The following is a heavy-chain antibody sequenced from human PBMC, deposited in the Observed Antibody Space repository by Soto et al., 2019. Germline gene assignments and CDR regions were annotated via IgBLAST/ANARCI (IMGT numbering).Heavy chain of an antibody. CDR1: GGSFSGYQ. CDR3: ARGLILWFGELSRRGGYYYYMDV. V-gene: IGHV4-34*01. Sequence: QVQLQQWGAGLLKPSETLSLTCAVYGGSFSGYQWSWIRQTPGKGLEWIGEINDSGNINYNSSLKSRVTILLDTPKKQISLKLSSVIAADSAVYYCARGLILWFGELSRRGGYYYYMDVWGKGTTVTVSS. D-gene: IGHD3-10*01. CDR2: INDSGNI. J-gene: IGHJ6*03.